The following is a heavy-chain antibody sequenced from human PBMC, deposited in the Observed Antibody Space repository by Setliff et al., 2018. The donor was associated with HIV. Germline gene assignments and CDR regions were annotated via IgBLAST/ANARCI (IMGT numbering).Heavy chain of an antibody. Sequence: SETLSLTCAVYGGSFSGYYWSWIRQPPGKGLEWIGEINHSGSTNYNPSLKSRVTISVDTSMDQFSLKLNSVTAADTAVYYCVRGYCSSTTCYDDYYYMDVWGKGSTVTVS. CDR3: VRGYCSSTTCYDDYYYMDV. CDR1: GGSFSGYY. J-gene: IGHJ6*03. CDR2: INHSGST. V-gene: IGHV4-34*01. D-gene: IGHD2-2*01.